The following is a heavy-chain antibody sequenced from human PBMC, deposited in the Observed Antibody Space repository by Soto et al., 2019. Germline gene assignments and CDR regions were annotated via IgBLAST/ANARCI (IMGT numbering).Heavy chain of an antibody. CDR3: ARVPYSSSWYAAEYFQH. V-gene: IGHV1-3*01. CDR2: INAGNGNT. Sequence: QVQLVQSGAEVKKPGASVKVSCKASGYTFTSYSMHWVRQAPGQRLEWMGWINAGNGNTKYSQKLQGRVTITRDTSASTAYMELSSLRSEDTAVYYCARVPYSSSWYAAEYFQHWGQGTLVTVSS. J-gene: IGHJ1*01. D-gene: IGHD6-13*01. CDR1: GYTFTSYS.